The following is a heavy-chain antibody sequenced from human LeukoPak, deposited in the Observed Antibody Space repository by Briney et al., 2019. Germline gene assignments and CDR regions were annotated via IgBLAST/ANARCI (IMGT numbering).Heavy chain of an antibody. Sequence: GGSLRLSCAASGFAFSSYGMNWVRQAPGKGLEWVSSVSVGSSYIYYADSVKGRFTISRDSAKNSLYLQMNSLRAEDTAVYYCARDSLAVLGAYDIWGQGTMVTVSS. V-gene: IGHV3-21*01. CDR2: VSVGSSYI. CDR1: GFAFSSYG. J-gene: IGHJ3*02. CDR3: ARDSLAVLGAYDI. D-gene: IGHD3-16*01.